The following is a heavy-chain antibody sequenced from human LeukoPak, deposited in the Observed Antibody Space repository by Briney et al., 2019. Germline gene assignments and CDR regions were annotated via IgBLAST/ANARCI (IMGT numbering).Heavy chain of an antibody. CDR2: INYSGNA. CDR1: GGSFSGNY. V-gene: IGHV4-34*09. Sequence: SETLSLTCAVYGGSFSGNYWTWLRQNPGKGLEWIGYINYSGNAYYNPSLKSRITISVDTSKNQFSLKLSSVTAADTAMYYCARNELISSNYYYYGMDVWGQGTTVTVSS. CDR3: ARNELISSNYYYYGMDV. J-gene: IGHJ6*02.